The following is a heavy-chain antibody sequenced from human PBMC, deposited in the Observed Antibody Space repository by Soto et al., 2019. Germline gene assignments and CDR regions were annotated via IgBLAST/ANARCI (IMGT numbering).Heavy chain of an antibody. J-gene: IGHJ6*02. D-gene: IGHD3-10*01. V-gene: IGHV4-39*01. CDR1: VGSISSSTYY. CDR3: ARHFGAKHYYYGMDV. Sequence: QLQLQESGPGLVKPSETLSLTCIVSVGSISSSTYYWGWIRQPPGKGLEWIGTIYYSGSTYYNPSLKSRVPISIDTSKNQLSLKLSSVTGADTAVYYCARHFGAKHYYYGMDVWGQGTTVTVSS. CDR2: IYYSGST.